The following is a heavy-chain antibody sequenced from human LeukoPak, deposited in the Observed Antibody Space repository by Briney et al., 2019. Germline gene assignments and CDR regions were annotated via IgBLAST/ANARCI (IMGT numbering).Heavy chain of an antibody. CDR2: ISPYNGNT. J-gene: IGHJ4*02. V-gene: IGHV1-18*01. CDR3: ARAGSGSGWYFDY. Sequence: GASVKVSCKASGYDFTSVGITWVRRAPGQGLEWMGWISPYNGNTRYAQKFQGRVAMTTDTSTTTAYMELRGLRSNDTAVYYCARAGSGSGWYFDYWGQGTLVTVSS. CDR1: GYDFTSVG. D-gene: IGHD6-19*01.